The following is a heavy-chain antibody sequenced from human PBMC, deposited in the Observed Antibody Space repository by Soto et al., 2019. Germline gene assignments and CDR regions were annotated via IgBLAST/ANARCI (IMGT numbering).Heavy chain of an antibody. D-gene: IGHD2-15*01. V-gene: IGHV1-3*01. J-gene: IGHJ6*02. CDR1: GYTFTSNA. CDR2: INAGNGNT. Sequence: ASVKVSCKASGYTFTSNAMHWVRQAPGQRLEWMGWINAGNGNTKNSQKFQGRVTITRDTSASTAYMELSSLRSEDTAVYYCARFIGGAYGMDVWGQGTTVTVSS. CDR3: ARFIGGAYGMDV.